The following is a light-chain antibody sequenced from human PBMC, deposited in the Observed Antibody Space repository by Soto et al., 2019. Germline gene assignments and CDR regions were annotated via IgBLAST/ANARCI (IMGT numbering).Light chain of an antibody. CDR1: QSVSSN. CDR3: QQYNNGPPFT. J-gene: IGKJ2*01. CDR2: GAS. Sequence: EIVMTQSPATLSVSPGDRATLSCRASQSVSSNLAWYQQKPGQAPRLLIYGASTRATGIPARFSGSGSGTEFTLTISSLHSEDFAVYFCQQYNNGPPFTFGQGTKLEIK. V-gene: IGKV3-15*01.